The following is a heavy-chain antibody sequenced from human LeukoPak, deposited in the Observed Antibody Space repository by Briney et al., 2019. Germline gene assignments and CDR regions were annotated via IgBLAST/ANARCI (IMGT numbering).Heavy chain of an antibody. D-gene: IGHD3-10*01. V-gene: IGHV3-23*01. Sequence: GGSLRLSCAASGFTFSSYAMSWVREAPGKGLEWVSAISGSGGSTYYADSVKGRFTISRDNSKNTLYLQMNSLRAEDTAVYYCAKDLMVRKATTPFDYWGQGTLVTVSS. J-gene: IGHJ4*02. CDR1: GFTFSSYA. CDR3: AKDLMVRKATTPFDY. CDR2: ISGSGGST.